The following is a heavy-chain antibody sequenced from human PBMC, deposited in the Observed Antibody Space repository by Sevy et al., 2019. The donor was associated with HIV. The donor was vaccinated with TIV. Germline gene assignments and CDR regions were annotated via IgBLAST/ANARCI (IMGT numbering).Heavy chain of an antibody. V-gene: IGHV3-15*01. Sequence: GGSLRLSCAASGFTFTYAWMSWVCQAPGKGLEWVGRIKSKADGGTTDYAAPVKGRFTISRDDSKNTLYLQMNSLKTEDTAVYYCATDPIIVLLVTDGMDVWGQGTTVTVSS. D-gene: IGHD2-8*02. CDR2: IKSKADGGTT. CDR3: ATDPIIVLLVTDGMDV. CDR1: GFTFTYAW. J-gene: IGHJ6*02.